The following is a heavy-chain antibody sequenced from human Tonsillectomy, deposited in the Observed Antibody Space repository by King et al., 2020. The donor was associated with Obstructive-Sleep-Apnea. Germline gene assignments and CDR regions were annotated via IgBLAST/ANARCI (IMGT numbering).Heavy chain of an antibody. Sequence: VQLVESGAEVKKPGASVTVSCKASGYTFTSYDINWVRQATGHGLEWMGWMNPNSGNTGYAQKFQGRVTMTRNTSISTAYMELSSLRSEDTAVYYCARLIVDTAMGYQYYFDYWGQGTLVTVSS. V-gene: IGHV1-8*01. D-gene: IGHD5-18*01. CDR2: MNPNSGNT. J-gene: IGHJ4*02. CDR3: ARLIVDTAMGYQYYFDY. CDR1: GYTFTSYD.